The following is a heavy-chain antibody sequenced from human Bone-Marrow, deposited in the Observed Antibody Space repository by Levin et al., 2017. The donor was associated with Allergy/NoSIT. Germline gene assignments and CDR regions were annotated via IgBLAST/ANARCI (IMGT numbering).Heavy chain of an antibody. CDR2: ISYPGSNK. V-gene: IGHV3-30*18. CDR3: AKDHYFGSGRYYPFQH. D-gene: IGHD3-10*01. Sequence: QTGGSLRLSCAASGFPFTTFGMHWVRQAPGKGLEWVALISYPGSNKYYADSVKGRFTISGDSSKNTLYLQMNSLRTEDTAVYYCAKDHYFGSGRYYPFQHWGQGTLVTVSS. CDR1: GFPFTTFG. J-gene: IGHJ1*01.